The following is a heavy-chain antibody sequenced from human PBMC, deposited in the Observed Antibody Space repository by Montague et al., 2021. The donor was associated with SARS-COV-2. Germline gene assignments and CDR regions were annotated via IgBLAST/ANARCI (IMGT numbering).Heavy chain of an antibody. J-gene: IGHJ4*02. CDR2: INHRGTS. CDR1: DGSFSDYS. CDR3: TTGCQHFNMIVVVMTGGEYYFDY. Sequence: SETLSLTRADYDGSFSDYSWTWIRQPPGKGLEWIVEINHRGTSNXNTSLKSRVSISVDTSKNQFSLYLGSVTAADTAVYYCTTGCQHFNMIVVVMTGGEYYFDYWGQGTLVTVSS. D-gene: IGHD3-22*01. V-gene: IGHV4-34*01.